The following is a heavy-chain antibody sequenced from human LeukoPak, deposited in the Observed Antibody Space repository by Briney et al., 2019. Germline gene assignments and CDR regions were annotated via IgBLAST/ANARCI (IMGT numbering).Heavy chain of an antibody. CDR2: INDNGGQR. CDR3: AREVVPAALPSPDAFDI. D-gene: IGHD2-2*01. Sequence: GGSLRLSCAASGFAFNNYAMTWVRQAPGKGLEWVSNINDNGGQRHYADSVKGRFTISRDDAKNSLYLQMNSLRAEDTAVYYCAREVVPAALPSPDAFDIWGQGTMVTVSS. CDR1: GFAFNNYA. J-gene: IGHJ3*02. V-gene: IGHV3-23*01.